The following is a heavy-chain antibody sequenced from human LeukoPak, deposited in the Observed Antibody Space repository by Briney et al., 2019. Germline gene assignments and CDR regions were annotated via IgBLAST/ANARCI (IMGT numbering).Heavy chain of an antibody. CDR3: ARQMVRGVIITLGYYYYGMDV. J-gene: IGHJ6*02. CDR1: GGSISSSSYY. D-gene: IGHD3-10*01. CDR2: IYYSGST. Sequence: SETLSLTCTVSGGSISSSSYYWGWIRQPPGKGLEWIGSIYYSGSTYYSPSLKSRVTISVDTSKNQFSLKLSSVTAADTAVYYCARQMVRGVIITLGYYYYGMDVWGQGTTVTVSS. V-gene: IGHV4-39*01.